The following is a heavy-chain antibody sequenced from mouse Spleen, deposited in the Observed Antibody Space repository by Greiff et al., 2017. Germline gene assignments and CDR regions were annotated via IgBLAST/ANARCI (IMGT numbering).Heavy chain of an antibody. CDR2: ISYDGSN. J-gene: IGHJ4*01. CDR1: GYSITSGYY. V-gene: IGHV3-6*01. Sequence: EVKLMESGPGLVKPSQSLSLTCSVTGYSITSGYYWNWIRQFPGNKLEWMGYISYDGSNNYNPSLKNRISITRDTSKNQFFLKLNSVTTEDTATYYCARVHSKRDAMDYWGQGTSVTVSS. D-gene: IGHD2-5*01. CDR3: ARVHSKRDAMDY.